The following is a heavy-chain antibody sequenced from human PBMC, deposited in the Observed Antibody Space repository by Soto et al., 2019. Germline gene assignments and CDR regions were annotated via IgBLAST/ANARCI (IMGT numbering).Heavy chain of an antibody. J-gene: IGHJ5*02. CDR2: IDWDDDK. CDR3: ALTLIFEYSSSHNWFDP. D-gene: IGHD6-6*01. V-gene: IGHV2-70*11. Sequence: SGPTLMNPTQTLTLTCTFSGFSLSTSGMCVSWIRQPPGKALEWLARIDWDDDKYYSTSLKTRLTISKDTSKNQGVLTMTNMDPVDTATYYCALTLIFEYSSSHNWFDPWGQGTLVTVSS. CDR1: GFSLSTSGMC.